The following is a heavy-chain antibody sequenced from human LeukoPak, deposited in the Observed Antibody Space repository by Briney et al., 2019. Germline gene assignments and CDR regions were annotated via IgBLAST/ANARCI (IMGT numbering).Heavy chain of an antibody. J-gene: IGHJ6*03. V-gene: IGHV4-59*01. CDR1: GGSISSYY. Sequence: TSETLSLTCTVSGGSISSYYWSWIRQPPGKGLEWIGYIYYSGSTNYNPSLKSRVTISVDTSKNQFSLKLSSVTAADTAVYYCARLSYYYDSSGYYPPGAYYYYYYMDVWGEGTTVTVSS. CDR2: IYYSGST. CDR3: ARLSYYYDSSGYYPPGAYYYYYYMDV. D-gene: IGHD3-22*01.